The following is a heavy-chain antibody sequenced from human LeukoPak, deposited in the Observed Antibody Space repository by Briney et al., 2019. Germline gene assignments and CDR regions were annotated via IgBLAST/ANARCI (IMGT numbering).Heavy chain of an antibody. CDR3: ARVADHSSGWYGYAFDI. CDR1: GGSISSYH. J-gene: IGHJ3*02. D-gene: IGHD6-19*01. Sequence: PSETLSLTCTVSGGSISSYHWSWIRQPAGKGLEWIGRIYTSGSTNYNPSLKSRVTMSVDTSKNQFSLKLSSVTAADTAVYYCARVADHSSGWYGYAFDIWGQGTMVTVSS. CDR2: IYTSGST. V-gene: IGHV4-4*07.